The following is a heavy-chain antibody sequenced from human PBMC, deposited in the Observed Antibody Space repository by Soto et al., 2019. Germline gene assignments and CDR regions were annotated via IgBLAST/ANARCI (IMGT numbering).Heavy chain of an antibody. CDR2: IYHSGST. Sequence: LSLTCTVSGGSISSSSYYWGWIRQPPGKGLEWIGYIYHSGSTYYNPSLKSRVTISVDRSKNQFSLKLSSLTAADTAVYYCARAGGSCYSEECWDWFDPWGQG. CDR3: ARAGGSCYSEECWDWFDP. D-gene: IGHD2-15*01. V-gene: IGHV4-39*07. CDR1: GGSISSSSYY. J-gene: IGHJ5*02.